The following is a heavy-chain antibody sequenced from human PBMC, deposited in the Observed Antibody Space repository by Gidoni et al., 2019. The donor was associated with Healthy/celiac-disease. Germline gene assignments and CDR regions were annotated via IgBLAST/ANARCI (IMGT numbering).Heavy chain of an antibody. D-gene: IGHD1-26*01. CDR1: GGSISSRNC. CDR2: SHHSVST. V-gene: IGHV4-4*02. Sequence: QVQLQESGPGLVKPSGTLSLTCAVPGGSISSRNCGSWVRQPPGKGLEWIGESHHSVSTNYNPSLKSRVTISVDKSKNQFSLKLSSVTAADTAVYYCAREEGSIVGAIIDYWGQGTLVTVSS. CDR3: AREEGSIVGAIIDY. J-gene: IGHJ4*02.